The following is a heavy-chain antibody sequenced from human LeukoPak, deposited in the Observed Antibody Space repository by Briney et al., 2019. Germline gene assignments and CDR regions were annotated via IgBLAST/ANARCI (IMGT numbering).Heavy chain of an antibody. D-gene: IGHD1-7*01. Sequence: GASVKVSCKASGYTFTGYYMHWVRQAPGQGLEWMGWINPNSGGTNYAQKFQGRVTMTRDTSISTAYMELSRLRSDDTAVYYCARDQLELPNCFDYWGQGTLVTVSS. CDR1: GYTFTGYY. J-gene: IGHJ4*02. V-gene: IGHV1-2*02. CDR3: ARDQLELPNCFDY. CDR2: INPNSGGT.